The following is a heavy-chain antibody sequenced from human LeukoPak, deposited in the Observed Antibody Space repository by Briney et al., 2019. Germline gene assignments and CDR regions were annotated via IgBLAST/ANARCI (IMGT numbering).Heavy chain of an antibody. CDR2: ISASGDNT. V-gene: IGHV3-23*01. J-gene: IGHJ5*02. CDR3: AKGYYGSGTYGWFDP. Sequence: PGGSLRLSCAASGFTFSSSGMSWVRQAPGKGLEWVSTISASGDNTYYADSVKGRFTISRDNSKKKLYLQMDGLRAEDTAVYYCAKGYYGSGTYGWFDPWGQGTLVTVSS. D-gene: IGHD3-10*01. CDR1: GFTFSSSG.